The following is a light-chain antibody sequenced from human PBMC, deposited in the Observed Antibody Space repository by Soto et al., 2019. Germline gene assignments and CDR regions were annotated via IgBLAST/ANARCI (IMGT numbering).Light chain of an antibody. CDR1: SSDVGGYNY. Sequence: QSVLTQPASVSGSPGQSITISCTGTSSDVGGYNYVSWYQQHPGKAPKLMIYEVSKRPSGVSNRFSGSKSGNTASLTISGLQAEDEADYYCSSYTSSSTSVVFGGGTKVTVL. CDR2: EVS. J-gene: IGLJ2*01. V-gene: IGLV2-14*01. CDR3: SSYTSSSTSVV.